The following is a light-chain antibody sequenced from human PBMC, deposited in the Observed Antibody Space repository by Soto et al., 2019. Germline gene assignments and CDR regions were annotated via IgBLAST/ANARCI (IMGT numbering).Light chain of an antibody. J-gene: IGKJ3*01. Sequence: EVVMTQSPATLSLSPGERATLSCRASQSVSSDLAWYQQKPGQAPRLLIYGASTRATDIPARFSGGGSGTEFTLTISSLKSEDFAIYYCQQYNDWPPITFGPGTRVDFK. CDR3: QQYNDWPPIT. V-gene: IGKV3-15*01. CDR1: QSVSSD. CDR2: GAS.